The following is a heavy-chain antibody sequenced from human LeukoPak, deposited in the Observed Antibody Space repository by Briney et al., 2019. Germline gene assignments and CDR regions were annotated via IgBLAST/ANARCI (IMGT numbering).Heavy chain of an antibody. J-gene: IGHJ4*02. V-gene: IGHV4-34*01. CDR3: ALLRFGAKYDY. D-gene: IGHD3-10*01. CDR1: GGSFSGYY. Sequence: SETLSLTCAVYGGSFSGYYWSWIRQPPGKGLEWIGEINHSGSTNYNPSLKSRVTISVDTSKNQFSLKLSSVTAADTAVYYCALLRFGAKYDYWGQGTLVTVSS. CDR2: INHSGST.